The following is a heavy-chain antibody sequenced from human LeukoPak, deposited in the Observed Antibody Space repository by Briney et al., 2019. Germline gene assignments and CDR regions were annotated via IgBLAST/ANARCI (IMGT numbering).Heavy chain of an antibody. CDR3: AKVSGNGGTKYQPFDY. CDR1: GFTFSSYA. Sequence: GGSLRLSCAASGFTFSSYAMSWVRQAPGKGPEWVSAISGSGGSTYYADSVKGRFTISRDNSKNTLYLQMNSLRAEDTAVYYCAKVSGNGGTKYQPFDYWGQGTLVTVSS. J-gene: IGHJ4*02. V-gene: IGHV3-23*01. D-gene: IGHD2-8*01. CDR2: ISGSGGST.